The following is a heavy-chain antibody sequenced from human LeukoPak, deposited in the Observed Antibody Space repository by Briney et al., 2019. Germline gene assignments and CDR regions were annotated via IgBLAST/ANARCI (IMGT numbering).Heavy chain of an antibody. V-gene: IGHV4-31*03. CDR2: IYYSRST. D-gene: IGHD3-10*01. Sequence: SQTLSLTCTVSGGSISSGGYYWSWIRQHPGKGLEWIGYIYYSRSTYYNPSLKSRVTISVDTSKNQFSLKLSSVTAADTAVYYCAREGITMVRGVPNYYYGMDVWGKGTTVTVSS. CDR3: AREGITMVRGVPNYYYGMDV. J-gene: IGHJ6*04. CDR1: GGSISSGGYY.